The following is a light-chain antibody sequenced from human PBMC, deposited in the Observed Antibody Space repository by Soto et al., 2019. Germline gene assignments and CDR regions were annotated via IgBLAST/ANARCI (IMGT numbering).Light chain of an antibody. Sequence: EIVMTQSPATLSVSPGESDTLSCRASQSISTSLAWYQQKPGQAPRLLIYGASTRATGIPARFSGSGSGTEFTLTISSLQSEDFEVYYCQQYNSWPRTFGQGTKVDIK. CDR3: QQYNSWPRT. V-gene: IGKV3-15*01. CDR2: GAS. J-gene: IGKJ1*01. CDR1: QSISTS.